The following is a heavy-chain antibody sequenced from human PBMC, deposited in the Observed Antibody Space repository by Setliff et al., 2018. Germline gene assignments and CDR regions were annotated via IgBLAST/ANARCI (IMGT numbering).Heavy chain of an antibody. Sequence: GGSLRLSCAASGFSFDDYAMHWVRQAPGKGLEWVSGISTNSAIVVYADSVKGRFTIYRDNAKNSLYLQMNSLRAEDTALYHCVKERPRGVDAFDVWGQGTMVTVSS. CDR1: GFSFDDYA. CDR3: VKERPRGVDAFDV. D-gene: IGHD3-16*01. J-gene: IGHJ3*01. CDR2: ISTNSAIV. V-gene: IGHV3-9*01.